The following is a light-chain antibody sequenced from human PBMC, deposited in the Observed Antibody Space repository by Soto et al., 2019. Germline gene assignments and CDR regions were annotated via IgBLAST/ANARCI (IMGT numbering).Light chain of an antibody. V-gene: IGKV1-9*01. CDR2: AAS. CDR3: QQLNSYQIT. Sequence: DIQLTQSPSFLSASVGDRVTITCRASQGLSSDLAWYQQKPGKAPKLLIYAASTLQSGVPSRFRGSLSGTEFQLTLRSLQPEDLATYHCQQLNSYQITFGQGTRLETK. CDR1: QGLSSD. J-gene: IGKJ5*01.